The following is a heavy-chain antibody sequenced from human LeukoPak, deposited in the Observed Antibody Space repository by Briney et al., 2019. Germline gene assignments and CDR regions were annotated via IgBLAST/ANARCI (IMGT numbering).Heavy chain of an antibody. J-gene: IGHJ5*02. CDR2: INPNSGGT. CDR1: GYTLTAYY. V-gene: IGHV1-2*06. CDR3: ARGYCSGGTCYLVENWLDP. D-gene: IGHD2-15*01. Sequence: GASVKVSCKAPGYTLTAYYIYWVRQAPGQGLEWMGRINPNSGGTDYAQNFQGRVTMTRDTSISTAYMELSRLRSDDTAVYYCARGYCSGGTCYLVENWLDPWGQGTLVTVS.